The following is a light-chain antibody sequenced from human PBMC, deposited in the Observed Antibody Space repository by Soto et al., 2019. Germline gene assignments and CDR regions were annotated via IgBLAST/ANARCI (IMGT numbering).Light chain of an antibody. CDR3: TSYAGRNIGV. Sequence: QSALTQPPSASGSPGQSVTISCTGTSSDVGAYNYVSWYQQYPGKAPKLMIYEVSKRPSGVPDRFSGSKSGKTASLTVSGLQPEDEADYYCTSYAGRNIGVFGGGTKLTVL. J-gene: IGLJ3*02. CDR1: SSDVGAYNY. V-gene: IGLV2-8*01. CDR2: EVS.